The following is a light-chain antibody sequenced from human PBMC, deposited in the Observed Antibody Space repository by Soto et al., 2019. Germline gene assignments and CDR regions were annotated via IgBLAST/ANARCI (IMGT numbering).Light chain of an antibody. CDR3: TSYTSSSTLDV. CDR1: SSNIGSNT. CDR2: EVS. V-gene: IGLV1-44*01. Sequence: QSVLTQPPSASGTPGQRVTISCSGSSSNIGSNTVNWYQQLPGTAPKLIIYEVSNRPTGVSNRFSGSKSGHTASLTISGLQSEDEADYFCTSYTSSSTLDVFGTGTKVTVL. J-gene: IGLJ1*01.